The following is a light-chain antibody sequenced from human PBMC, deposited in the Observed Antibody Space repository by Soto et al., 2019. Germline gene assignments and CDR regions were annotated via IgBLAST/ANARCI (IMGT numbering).Light chain of an antibody. CDR1: QTIITW. Sequence: DIQMTQSPSTLSTSVGARVPIICRASQTIITWLAWYQQKPGKAPKLLIYKASTLESGVPSRFSGSGSGTEFTLTISSLQPEDFATYYCLQYNSYPLTFGQGTQLEIK. J-gene: IGKJ5*01. CDR2: KAS. CDR3: LQYNSYPLT. V-gene: IGKV1-5*03.